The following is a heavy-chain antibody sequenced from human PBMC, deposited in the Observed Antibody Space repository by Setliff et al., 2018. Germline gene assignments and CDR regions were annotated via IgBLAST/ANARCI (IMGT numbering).Heavy chain of an antibody. CDR2: IKQDGGEK. J-gene: IGHJ2*01. Sequence: GGSLRLSCAASGFTFISYWMSWVRQAPGKGLEWVATIKQDGGEKYYVDSVKGRFTISRDNAKNSLYLQMNSLGAADTAFYYCAKDIVRYYFDTRGFDLWGRGTLVTVSS. V-gene: IGHV3-7*03. CDR1: GFTFISYW. D-gene: IGHD3-22*01. CDR3: AKDIVRYYFDTRGFDL.